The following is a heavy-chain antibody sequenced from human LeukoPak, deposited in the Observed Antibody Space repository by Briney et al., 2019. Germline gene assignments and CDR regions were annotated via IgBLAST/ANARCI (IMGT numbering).Heavy chain of an antibody. Sequence: ASVKVSCKASGGTFSRYAISWVRQAPGQGLEWMGRIIPIFGIANYAQKFQGRVTITADKSTSTAYMELSSLRSEDTAAYYCARADYYDSSGYSFDYRGQGTLVTVSS. CDR2: IIPIFGIA. J-gene: IGHJ4*02. D-gene: IGHD3-22*01. CDR1: GGTFSRYA. V-gene: IGHV1-69*04. CDR3: ARADYYDSSGYSFDY.